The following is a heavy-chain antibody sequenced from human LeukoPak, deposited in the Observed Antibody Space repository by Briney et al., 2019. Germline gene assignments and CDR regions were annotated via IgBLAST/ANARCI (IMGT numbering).Heavy chain of an antibody. V-gene: IGHV4-4*02. Sequence: SETPSHSCVVSGGSISSSTWWTWFRLPPGKGLEWIGEIFHSGSTNLNPSLKSRLTMSVDESRHQFSLKLTSVTAADTAVYYCASGGLVSRYLEHWRQGTLVAV. CDR1: GGSISSSTW. CDR2: IFHSGST. J-gene: IGHJ4*02. CDR3: ASGGLVSRYLEH. D-gene: IGHD1-1*01.